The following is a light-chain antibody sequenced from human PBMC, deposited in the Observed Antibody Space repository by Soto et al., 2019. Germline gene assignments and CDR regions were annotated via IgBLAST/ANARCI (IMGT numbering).Light chain of an antibody. J-gene: IGLJ1*01. CDR3: SSYTSSSTSYV. CDR1: SSDVGGYNY. CDR2: DFI. Sequence: QSVLTQPASVSGSPGQSITISCTGTSSDVGGYNYVSWYKHHPGKAPKLLIYDFIIGPSGVSIRFSGSKSGNTASLTIFGLQAEDEADYYCSSYTSSSTSYVFGTGTKVTVL. V-gene: IGLV2-14*03.